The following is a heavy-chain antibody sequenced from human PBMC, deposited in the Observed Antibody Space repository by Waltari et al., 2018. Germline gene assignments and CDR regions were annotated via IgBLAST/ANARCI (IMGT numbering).Heavy chain of an antibody. Sequence: VQLVESGGGLVQPGGSLRLSCAASGFTFSSYSMNWVRQAPGKGLEWVSYISSSSSTIYYADSVKGRFTISRDNAKNSLYLQMNSLRAEDTAVYYCARDRDRGGYYYYGMDVWGQGTTVTVSS. J-gene: IGHJ6*02. CDR3: ARDRDRGGYYYYGMDV. CDR2: ISSSSSTI. CDR1: GFTFSSYS. D-gene: IGHD2-15*01. V-gene: IGHV3-48*01.